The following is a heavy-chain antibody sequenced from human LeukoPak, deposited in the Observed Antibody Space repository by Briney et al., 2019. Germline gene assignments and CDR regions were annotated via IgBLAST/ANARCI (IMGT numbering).Heavy chain of an antibody. Sequence: GGSLRLSCAASGFTFSGYNMNWVRQAPGKGLEWVSYISSSSSTIYYADSVKGRFTLSRDNAKNSLYLQMNSLRAEDTAVYYCARDPGGGHTYYFDYWGQGTLVTVAS. CDR3: ARDPGGGHTYYFDY. CDR2: ISSSSSTI. D-gene: IGHD2-15*01. CDR1: GFTFSGYN. V-gene: IGHV3-48*01. J-gene: IGHJ4*02.